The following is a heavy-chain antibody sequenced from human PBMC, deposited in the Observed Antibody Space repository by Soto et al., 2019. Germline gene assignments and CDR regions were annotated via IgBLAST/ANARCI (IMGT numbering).Heavy chain of an antibody. Sequence: EVQVLATGGGLIQPGGSLRLSCAASGFTVNSNYMSWVRQAPGEGLQWVSITNTGGTTYYADSVKGRFTVSRDKSKNTLYLQINSLRAGETAVYYCAKGDGFILAVWGQGTTFSVSS. J-gene: IGHJ6*02. CDR2: TNTGGTT. D-gene: IGHD1-26*01. V-gene: IGHV3-53*02. CDR1: GFTVNSNY. CDR3: AKGDGFILAV.